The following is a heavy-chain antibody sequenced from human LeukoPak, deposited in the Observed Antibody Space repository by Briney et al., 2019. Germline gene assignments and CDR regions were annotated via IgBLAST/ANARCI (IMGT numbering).Heavy chain of an antibody. CDR1: GGSISSSSYY. J-gene: IGHJ4*02. V-gene: IGHV4-39*01. D-gene: IGHD3-22*01. CDR3: ASRLKDYYDSSGHDY. Sequence: SETLSLTCTVSGGSISSSSYYWGWIRQPPGKGLEWIGSIYHSGSTYYNPSLKSRVTISVDTSKNQFSLKLSSVTAADTAVYYCASRLKDYYDSSGHDYWGQGTLVTVSS. CDR2: IYHSGST.